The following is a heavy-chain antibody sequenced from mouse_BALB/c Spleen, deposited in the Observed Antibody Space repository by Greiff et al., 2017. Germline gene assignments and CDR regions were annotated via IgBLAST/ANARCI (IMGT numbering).Heavy chain of an antibody. CDR1: GYTFTSYY. D-gene: IGHD2-3*01. CDR3: ARGGYDGYPYYFDY. Sequence: QVQLQQSGPELVKPGASVRISCKASGYTFTSYYIHWVKQRPGQGLEWIGWIYPGNVNTKYNEKFKGKATLTADKSSSTAYMQLSSLTSEDSAVYFCARGGYDGYPYYFDYWGQGTTLTVSS. CDR2: IYPGNVNT. V-gene: IGHV1S56*01. J-gene: IGHJ2*01.